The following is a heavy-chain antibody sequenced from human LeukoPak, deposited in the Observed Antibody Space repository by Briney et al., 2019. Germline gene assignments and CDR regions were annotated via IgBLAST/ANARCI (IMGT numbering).Heavy chain of an antibody. CDR2: IYYSGST. Sequence: PSETLSLTCTVSGGSISSYYWSWIRQPPGKGLEWIGYIYYSGSTNYNPSLKSRVTISVDTSKNQFSLKLSSVTAADTAVYYCARTLPQGYWFDPWGQGTLVTVSS. CDR3: ARTLPQGYWFDP. J-gene: IGHJ5*02. CDR1: GGSISSYY. V-gene: IGHV4-59*08.